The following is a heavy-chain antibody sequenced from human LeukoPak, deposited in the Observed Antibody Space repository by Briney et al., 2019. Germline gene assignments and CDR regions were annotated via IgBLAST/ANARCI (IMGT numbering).Heavy chain of an antibody. CDR2: IIPIFGTA. D-gene: IGHD6-19*01. V-gene: IGHV1-69*05. Sequence: ASVKVSFKASGGTFIIYAISWVRQAPGQGLEWMGGIIPIFGTANYAQKFQGRVTITTDESTSTAYMELSSLRSEDTAVYYCAKRSGWNYFDYWGQGTLVTVSS. J-gene: IGHJ4*02. CDR1: GGTFIIYA. CDR3: AKRSGWNYFDY.